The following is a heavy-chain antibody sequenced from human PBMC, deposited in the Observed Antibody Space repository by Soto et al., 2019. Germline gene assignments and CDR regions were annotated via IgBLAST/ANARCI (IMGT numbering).Heavy chain of an antibody. D-gene: IGHD2-2*01. Sequence: SCKASGYTFHSYGISWVRQAPGQGLEWMGWISAYNGNTNYAQKVQGRVTMTTDTSTSTAYMELRSLRSDDTAVYYCARDLEYQPQYPWGQGTLVTVSS. J-gene: IGHJ5*02. V-gene: IGHV1-18*04. CDR1: GYTFHSYG. CDR2: ISAYNGNT. CDR3: ARDLEYQPQYP.